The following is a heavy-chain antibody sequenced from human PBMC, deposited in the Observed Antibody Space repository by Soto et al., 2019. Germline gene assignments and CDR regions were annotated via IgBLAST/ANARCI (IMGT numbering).Heavy chain of an antibody. V-gene: IGHV3-11*05. CDR2: ISSSSGYT. CDR1: VVNSIDYD. CDR3: ARARGVDS. Sequence: PGGPQSLSNTAAVVNSIDYDVSWIRQAPGKGLEWVSYISSSSGYTNYADSVKGRFTISRDNAKNSLYLQMNSLRAEDTAVYYCARARGVDSWGQGTLVTVSS. D-gene: IGHD3-16*01. J-gene: IGHJ5*01.